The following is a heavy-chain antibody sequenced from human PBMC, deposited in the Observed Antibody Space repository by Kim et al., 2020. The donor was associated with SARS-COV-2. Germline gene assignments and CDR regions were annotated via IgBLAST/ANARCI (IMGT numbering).Heavy chain of an antibody. CDR1: GGSISSYY. CDR3: ARDWNYDILTGYQLYGMDV. Sequence: SETLSLTCTVSGGSISSYYWSWIRQPPGKGLEWIGYIYYSGSTNYNPSLKSRVTISVDTSKNQFSLKLSSVTAADTAVYYCARDWNYDILTGYQLYGMDVWGQGTTVTVSS. D-gene: IGHD3-9*01. V-gene: IGHV4-59*01. J-gene: IGHJ6*02. CDR2: IYYSGST.